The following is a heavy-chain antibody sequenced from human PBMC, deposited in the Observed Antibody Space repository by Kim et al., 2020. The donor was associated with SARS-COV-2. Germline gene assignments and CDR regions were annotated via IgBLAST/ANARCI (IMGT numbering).Heavy chain of an antibody. V-gene: IGHV3-48*02. Sequence: GGSLRLSCVASGLTLSTYDMSWVRQAPGKGLEWLSFISYSAATIYYADSVKGRFTISRDNVKNSLYLQMNSLRDEDTAVYYCVPHCLGCFDPWGQGTLVTVSS. CDR1: GLTLSTYD. CDR2: ISYSAATI. CDR3: VPHCLGCFDP. D-gene: IGHD7-27*01. J-gene: IGHJ5*02.